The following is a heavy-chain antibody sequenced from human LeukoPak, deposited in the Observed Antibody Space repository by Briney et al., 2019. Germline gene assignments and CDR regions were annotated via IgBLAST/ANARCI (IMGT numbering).Heavy chain of an antibody. CDR2: ISGSGGST. CDR3: AKDVMYYYDSSGYYRNAFDI. V-gene: IGHV3-23*01. J-gene: IGHJ3*02. D-gene: IGHD3-22*01. CDR1: GFTFSSYA. Sequence: PGGSLRLSCAASGFTFSSYATSWVRQAPGKGLEWVSAISGSGGSTYYADSVKGRFTISRDNSKNTLYLQMNSLRAEDTAVYYCAKDVMYYYDSSGYYRNAFDIWGQGTMVTVSS.